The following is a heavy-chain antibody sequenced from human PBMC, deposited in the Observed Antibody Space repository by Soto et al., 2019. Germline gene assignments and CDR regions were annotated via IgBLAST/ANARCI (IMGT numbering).Heavy chain of an antibody. CDR1: GYTFTGHY. V-gene: IGHV1-2*02. CDR3: GRGRSGQIVVFY. J-gene: IGHJ4*01. D-gene: IGHD6-19*01. Sequence: ASVKVSCKASGYTFTGHYIHWVRQAPEQGPEWMGEIGPESGATRYAQKFQGRVTMTRDMSITTVYMELNNLSPDDTAVYYCGRGRSGQIVVFYSGPGTTATVSS. CDR2: IGPESGAT.